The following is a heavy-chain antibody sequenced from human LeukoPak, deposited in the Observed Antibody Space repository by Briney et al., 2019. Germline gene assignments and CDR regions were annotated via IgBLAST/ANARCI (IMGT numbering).Heavy chain of an antibody. J-gene: IGHJ2*01. Sequence: PGGSLRLSCTTSGFTFGEFAVSWFRQAPGKGLEWVSVIYSGGSTYYADSVKGRFTISRDNSKNTLYLQMNSLRAEDTAVYYCARTRGDYYDSSGYYRRYWYFDLWGRGTLVTVSS. CDR3: ARTRGDYYDSSGYYRRYWYFDL. CDR2: IYSGGST. CDR1: GFTFGEFA. D-gene: IGHD3-22*01. V-gene: IGHV3-53*01.